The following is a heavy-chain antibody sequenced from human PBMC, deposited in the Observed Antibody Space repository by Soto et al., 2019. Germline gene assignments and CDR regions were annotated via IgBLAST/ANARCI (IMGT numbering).Heavy chain of an antibody. V-gene: IGHV3-74*01. J-gene: IGHJ5*02. CDR3: GRVPAAAAGISIDL. CDR2: IHDDGSIT. D-gene: IGHD6-13*01. CDR1: GFTFSSYW. Sequence: EVQLVESGGGLVQPGGSLRLSCAASGFTFSSYWMHWVRQAPGKGLVWVARIHDDGSITNYAVSVKGRFTISRDNAKNTPYLQMNSLRSEDTAVYYCGRVPAAAAGISIDLWGQGILVTVSS.